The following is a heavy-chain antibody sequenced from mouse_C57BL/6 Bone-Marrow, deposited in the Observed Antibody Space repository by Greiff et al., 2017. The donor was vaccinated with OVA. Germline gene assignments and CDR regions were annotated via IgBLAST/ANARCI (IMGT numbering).Heavy chain of an antibody. Sequence: QVQLKESGAELARPGASVKLSCKASGYTFTSYGISWVKQRTGQGLEWIGEIYPRSGNTYYNEKFKGKATLTADKSSSTAYMELRSLTSEDSAVYFCSYYYGILFNYWGQGTTLTVSS. D-gene: IGHD1-1*01. J-gene: IGHJ2*01. CDR2: IYPRSGNT. CDR3: SYYYGILFNY. V-gene: IGHV1-81*01. CDR1: GYTFTSYG.